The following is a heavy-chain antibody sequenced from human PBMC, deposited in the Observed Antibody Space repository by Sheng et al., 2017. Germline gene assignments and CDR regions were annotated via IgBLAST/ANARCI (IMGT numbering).Heavy chain of an antibody. CDR3: AKCSSSSSNYYFDY. CDR2: IRSDGISK. D-gene: IGHD6-6*01. Sequence: QVQLVESGGGVVQPGGSLRLSCAASGFTFSNYGMHWVRQAPGKGLEWVTFIRSDGISKYYADSVKGRFTISRDNSKNTLYLQLNSLRVEDTAVYYCAKCSSSSSNYYFDYWGQGILVTVSS. CDR1: GFTFSNYG. V-gene: IGHV3-30*02. J-gene: IGHJ4*02.